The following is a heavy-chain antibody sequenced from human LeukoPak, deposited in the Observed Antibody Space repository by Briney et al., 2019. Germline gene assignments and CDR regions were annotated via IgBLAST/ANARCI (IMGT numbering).Heavy chain of an antibody. CDR1: GFIFSSYE. J-gene: IGHJ6*03. Sequence: PGGSLRLSCAASGFIFSSYEMNWVRQAPGKGLEWIGRIYTSGSTNYNPSLKSRVTMSVDTSKNQFSLKLSSVTAADTAVYYCARTTSTYYYYYYMDVWGKGTTVTVSS. CDR3: ARTTSTYYYYYYMDV. CDR2: IYTSGST. D-gene: IGHD4-17*01. V-gene: IGHV4-59*10.